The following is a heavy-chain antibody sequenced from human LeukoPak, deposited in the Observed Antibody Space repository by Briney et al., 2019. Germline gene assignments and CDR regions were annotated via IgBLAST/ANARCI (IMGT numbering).Heavy chain of an antibody. CDR3: AKYLSRAFDS. CDR2: INQESSRT. J-gene: IGHJ4*02. D-gene: IGHD2/OR15-2a*01. Sequence: GSLRLSCAASGFTFSSYWMSWVRQAQGKGLEWLGHINQESSRTDHADSVKGRFTISRDNSRNFLYLHMSSLRAEDTAVYYCAKYLSRAFDSWGQGILVSVSS. V-gene: IGHV3-7*01. CDR1: GFTFSSYW.